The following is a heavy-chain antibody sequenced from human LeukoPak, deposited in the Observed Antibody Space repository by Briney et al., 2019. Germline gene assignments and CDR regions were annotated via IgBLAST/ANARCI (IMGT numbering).Heavy chain of an antibody. D-gene: IGHD6-6*01. CDR2: IYHSGNT. CDR3: ARRARYSSSMGDAFDI. CDR1: GVSINSDAYF. Sequence: SQTLSLTCTVSGVSINSDAYFWSWIRQPPGKGLEWIGYIYHSGNTYYNPSLKSRVTISVDTSKNQFSLKLSSVTAADTAVYYCARRARYSSSMGDAFDIWGQGTMVTVSS. V-gene: IGHV4-30-2*01. J-gene: IGHJ3*02.